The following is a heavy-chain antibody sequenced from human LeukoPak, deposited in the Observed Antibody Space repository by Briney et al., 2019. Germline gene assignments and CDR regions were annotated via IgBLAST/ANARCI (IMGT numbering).Heavy chain of an antibody. V-gene: IGHV3-48*01. CDR2: MSISRRTI. D-gene: IGHD3-10*01. CDR1: GFTFSSYS. Sequence: PGGCLRLSCAASGFTFSSYSMNWVRQAAGKGLEWGSYMSISRRTIDYADSVKGRFSISRDNAKKSLYLQMSRVRADETAGYYCARYSFFLLLFGDFPLAFDIWGQGTMVTVSS. J-gene: IGHJ3*02. CDR3: ARYSFFLLLFGDFPLAFDI.